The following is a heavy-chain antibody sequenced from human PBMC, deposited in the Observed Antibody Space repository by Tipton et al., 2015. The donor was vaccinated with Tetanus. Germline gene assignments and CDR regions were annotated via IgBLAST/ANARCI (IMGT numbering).Heavy chain of an antibody. Sequence: QLVQSGAEVKKPGASVEVSCKASGYTFTSYYMHWVRQAPGQGLEWMGIINPSGGSTSYAQKFQGRVTMTRDTSTSTVYMELSSLRSEDTAVYYCARGPTVTTAHYYYGMDVWGQGTTVTVPS. CDR3: ARGPTVTTAHYYYGMDV. J-gene: IGHJ6*02. V-gene: IGHV1-46*01. CDR2: INPSGGST. D-gene: IGHD4-11*01. CDR1: GYTFTSYY.